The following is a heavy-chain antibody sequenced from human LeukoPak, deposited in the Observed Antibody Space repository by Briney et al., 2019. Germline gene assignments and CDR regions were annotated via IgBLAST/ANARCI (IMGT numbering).Heavy chain of an antibody. D-gene: IGHD6-13*01. V-gene: IGHV3-74*01. J-gene: IGHJ4*02. CDR1: GFTFSRYS. CDR2: VNSDGSGT. CDR3: ASTIGSAGTQY. Sequence: GGSLRLSCAASGFTFSRYSMHWVRQAPGKGLVWVSHVNSDGSGTDYADSVKGRFTISRDNAKNRLYLQMNSLGAEDTAVYYCASTIGSAGTQYWGQGTLVTVSS.